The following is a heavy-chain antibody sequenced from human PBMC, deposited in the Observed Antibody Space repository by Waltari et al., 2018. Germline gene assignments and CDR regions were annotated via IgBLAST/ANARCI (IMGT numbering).Heavy chain of an antibody. CDR3: AKAESLRQLVPNAFDI. CDR1: GFTFDDYA. CDR2: ISWNSGSI. V-gene: IGHV3-9*03. D-gene: IGHD6-13*01. J-gene: IGHJ3*02. Sequence: EVQLVESGGGLVQPGRSLRLSCAASGFTFDDYAMHWVRQAPGKGLEWVSGISWNSGSIGYADSVKGRFTISRDNAKNSLYLQMNSLRAEDMALYYCAKAESLRQLVPNAFDIWGQGTMVTVSS.